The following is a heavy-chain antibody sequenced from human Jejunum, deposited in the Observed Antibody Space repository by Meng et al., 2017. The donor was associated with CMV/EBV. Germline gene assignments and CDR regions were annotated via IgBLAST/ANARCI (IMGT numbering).Heavy chain of an antibody. D-gene: IGHD6-13*01. Sequence: SGFSLTTSGVGVGWIRQPPGKALEWLALVYWDDDKRYNPSLKSRLTITRDTSKNQVVLTMTNMDPADTATYFCARSGGSTWYEEKNWFDPWGQGTLVTV. CDR3: ARSGGSTWYEEKNWFDP. CDR2: VYWDDDK. CDR1: GFSLTTSGVG. V-gene: IGHV2-5*02. J-gene: IGHJ5*02.